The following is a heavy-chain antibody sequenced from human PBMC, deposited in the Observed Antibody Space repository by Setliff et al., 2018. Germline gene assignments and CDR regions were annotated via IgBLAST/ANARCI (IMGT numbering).Heavy chain of an antibody. CDR2: VFYTGTT. J-gene: IGHJ3*01. Sequence: SETLSLTCTVSGDSFKSDSFYWGWIRQPPGKGLEWIGSVFYTGTTYYTPSLKRRATLSVDTSKNQFSLRLRFVTAADTAVYYCVRSSAPQVVLAADFDFWGQGTMVTVS. CDR1: GDSFKSDSFY. V-gene: IGHV4-39*01. D-gene: IGHD6-19*01. CDR3: VRSSAPQVVLAADFDF.